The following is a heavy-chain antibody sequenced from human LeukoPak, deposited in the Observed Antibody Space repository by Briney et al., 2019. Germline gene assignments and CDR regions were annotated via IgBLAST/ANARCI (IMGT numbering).Heavy chain of an antibody. CDR2: ISSSGDYI. Sequence: GGSLRLSCAASGFTFRTYSMNWVRQAPGKGLEWVSSISSSGDYIYYADSVKGRFTISRDNAKNSLYLQMNRLRAEDTAVYDCARDEGFDYWGQGTLVTVSS. V-gene: IGHV3-21*01. CDR3: ARDEGFDY. CDR1: GFTFRTYS. J-gene: IGHJ4*02.